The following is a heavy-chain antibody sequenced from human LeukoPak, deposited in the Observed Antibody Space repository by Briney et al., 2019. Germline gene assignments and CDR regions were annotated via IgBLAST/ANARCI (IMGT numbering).Heavy chain of an antibody. J-gene: IGHJ4*02. D-gene: IGHD6-19*01. V-gene: IGHV1-2*06. Sequence: GASVKVSCKASGYTFTGYYMHWVRQAPGQGPEWMGRINPNSGGTNYAQKFQGRVTMTRHTSISTAYMELSRLRSDDTAVYYCASLRAVAGTDYWGQGTLVTVSS. CDR2: INPNSGGT. CDR1: GYTFTGYY. CDR3: ASLRAVAGTDY.